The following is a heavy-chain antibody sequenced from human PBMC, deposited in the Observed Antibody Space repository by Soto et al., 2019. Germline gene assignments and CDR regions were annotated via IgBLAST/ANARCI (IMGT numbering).Heavy chain of an antibody. CDR1: GYTFTSYA. V-gene: IGHV1-3*01. J-gene: IGHJ4*02. CDR2: INAGNGNT. D-gene: IGHD6-13*01. Sequence: RASVKVSCKASGYTFTSYAMHWVRQAPGQRLEWMGWINAGNGNTKYSQKFQGRVTITRDTSASTAYMELSSLRSEDTAVYYCARALRAAIAVANFDYWGQGTLVTVSS. CDR3: ARALRAAIAVANFDY.